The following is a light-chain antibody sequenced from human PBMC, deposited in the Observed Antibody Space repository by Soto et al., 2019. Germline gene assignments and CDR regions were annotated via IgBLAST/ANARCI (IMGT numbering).Light chain of an antibody. J-gene: IGLJ1*01. CDR1: SSDVGGYHY. CDR3: TSYTSSSTYV. V-gene: IGLV2-14*01. Sequence: QSALTQPASVSGSPGQSITISCTGTSSDVGGYHYVSWYQHHPGKAPKLIIYEVSNRPSGVSNRFSGSKSGNTASLSISGLQEEDEADYYCTSYTSSSTYVFGTGTKVTVL. CDR2: EVS.